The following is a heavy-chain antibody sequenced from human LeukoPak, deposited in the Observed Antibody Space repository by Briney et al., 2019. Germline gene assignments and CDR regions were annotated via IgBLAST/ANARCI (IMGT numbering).Heavy chain of an antibody. V-gene: IGHV1-46*01. CDR3: ASSTMVRGVMLDY. D-gene: IGHD3-10*01. CDR1: GYTFTSYY. CDR2: INPSGGST. Sequence: ASVKVSCEASGYTFTSYYMHWVRQAPGQGLEWMGIINPSGGSTSYAQKFQGRVTMTRDTSTSTVYMELSSLRSEDTAVYYCASSTMVRGVMLDYWGQGTLVTVSS. J-gene: IGHJ4*02.